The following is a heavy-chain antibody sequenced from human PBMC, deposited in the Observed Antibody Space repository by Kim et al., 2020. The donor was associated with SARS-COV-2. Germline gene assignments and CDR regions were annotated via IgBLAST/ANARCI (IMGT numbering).Heavy chain of an antibody. J-gene: IGHJ4*02. V-gene: IGHV3-23*01. CDR2: T. Sequence: TYYSSSVKARSTISRDNSKNTLFLQMNSLRAEYTATYYCAKENPALRPFDYWGQGTLVTVSS. CDR3: AKENPALRPFDY. D-gene: IGHD6-25*01.